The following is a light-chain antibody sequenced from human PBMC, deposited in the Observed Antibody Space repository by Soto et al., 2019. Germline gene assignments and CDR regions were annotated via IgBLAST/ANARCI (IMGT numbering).Light chain of an antibody. V-gene: IGKV1-5*03. CDR1: QTISSW. J-gene: IGKJ1*01. CDR2: KAS. Sequence: DIQMTQSPSTLSVSVGDRVTITCRASQTISSWLAWYQQKPGKAPKLLIYKASTLKSVVPSRFSGSGSGTEFTLTISSLQPDDFATYYCQHYNSYSEAFGQGTKVELK. CDR3: QHYNSYSEA.